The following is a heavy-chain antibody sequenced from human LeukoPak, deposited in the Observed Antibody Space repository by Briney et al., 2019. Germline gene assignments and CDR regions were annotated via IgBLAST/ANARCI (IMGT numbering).Heavy chain of an antibody. D-gene: IGHD3-22*01. J-gene: IGHJ4*02. CDR3: ARGAGYYDSSGYYLDY. CDR1: GYTFTGYY. Sequence: ASVKVSCKASGYTFTGYYMHWVRQAPGQGLEWMGWISAYNGNTNYAQKFQGRVTMTRDMSTSTVYMELSSLRSEDTAVYYCARGAGYYDSSGYYLDYWGQGTLVTVSS. V-gene: IGHV1-2*02. CDR2: ISAYNGNT.